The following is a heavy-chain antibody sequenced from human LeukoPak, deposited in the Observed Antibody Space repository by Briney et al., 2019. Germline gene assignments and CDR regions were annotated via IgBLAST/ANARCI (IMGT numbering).Heavy chain of an antibody. V-gene: IGHV3-74*01. Sequence: GGSLRLSCAASGFTFSSYWMHWVRQAPGKGLVWVSRINSDGSSTSYADSVKGRFTISRDNAKNTLYLQMNSLRAEDTAVYYCARDPTYDILTGYTDYWGQGTLVTDSS. CDR2: INSDGSST. D-gene: IGHD3-9*01. CDR3: ARDPTYDILTGYTDY. J-gene: IGHJ4*02. CDR1: GFTFSSYW.